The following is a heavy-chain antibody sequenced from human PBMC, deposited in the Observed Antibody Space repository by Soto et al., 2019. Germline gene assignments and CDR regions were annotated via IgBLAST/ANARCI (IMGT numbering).Heavy chain of an antibody. CDR2: ISGSGGST. CDR1: GLTFSSYG. V-gene: IGHV3-23*01. D-gene: IGHD3-3*01. Sequence: GGSMRISSAASGLTFSSYGMSWVRQAPGKGLEWVSAISGSGGSTYYADSVKGRFTISRDNSKNTLYLQMNGLRAEDTAVYYCANLYLSGYYDYWGQGTLVTVSS. CDR3: ANLYLSGYYDY. J-gene: IGHJ4*02.